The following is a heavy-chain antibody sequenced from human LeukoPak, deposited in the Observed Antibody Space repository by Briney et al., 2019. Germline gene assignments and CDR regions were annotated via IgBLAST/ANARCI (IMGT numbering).Heavy chain of an antibody. Sequence: KTSETLSLTCTVSGGSISNYYWNWIRQPPGKGLEWIGYIYYSGSTNYNPSLKSRVTISVDTSKNQFSLKLSSVTAAATAVYFCAREGFSAGYYYMDVWGKGTTVTVSS. D-gene: IGHD1-26*01. J-gene: IGHJ6*03. CDR2: IYYSGST. V-gene: IGHV4-59*01. CDR1: GGSISNYY. CDR3: AREGFSAGYYYMDV.